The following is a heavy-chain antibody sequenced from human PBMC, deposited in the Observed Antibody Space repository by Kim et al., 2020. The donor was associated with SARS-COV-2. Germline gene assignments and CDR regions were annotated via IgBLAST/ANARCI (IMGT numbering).Heavy chain of an antibody. D-gene: IGHD6-19*01. J-gene: IGHJ4*02. CDR2: ISSGGGST. CDR1: GFTFSRYW. V-gene: IGHV3-74*01. CDR3: ANDPDRSGWWDFYY. Sequence: GGSLRLSCSASGFTFSRYWMHWVRQAPGKGLVWVSRISSGGGSTTYADSVKGRFTISRDNAKNTLYLQINSLRAEDTAMYYCANDPDRSGWWDFYYWGQG.